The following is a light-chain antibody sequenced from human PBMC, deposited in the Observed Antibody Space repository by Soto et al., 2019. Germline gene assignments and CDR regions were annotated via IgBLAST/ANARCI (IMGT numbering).Light chain of an antibody. J-gene: IGLJ2*01. CDR1: SSDVGGYNY. CDR3: SSYAGSNNLI. CDR2: EVT. V-gene: IGLV2-8*01. Sequence: QCVLTQPPSASGSPGQSVTISWTGTSSDVGGYNYVSWYQQHPGKAPKLMIYEVTKRPSGVPDRFSGSKSGNTASLTVSGLQAEDEADYYCSSYAGSNNLIFGGGTKLTVL.